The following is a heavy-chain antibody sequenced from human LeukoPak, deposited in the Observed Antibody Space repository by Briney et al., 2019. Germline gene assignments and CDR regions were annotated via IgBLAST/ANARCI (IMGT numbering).Heavy chain of an antibody. CDR1: GFTFSSYG. CDR2: ISYDGSNK. J-gene: IGHJ6*02. D-gene: IGHD6-13*01. V-gene: IGHV3-30*18. Sequence: GGSLRLSCAASGFTFSSYGMHWVRQAPGKGLEWVAVISYDGSNKYYADSVKGRFTISRDNSKNTLYLQMNSLRAGDTAVYYCAKDLSPTSSSWYRVLYYGMDVWGQGTTVTVSS. CDR3: AKDLSPTSSSWYRVLYYGMDV.